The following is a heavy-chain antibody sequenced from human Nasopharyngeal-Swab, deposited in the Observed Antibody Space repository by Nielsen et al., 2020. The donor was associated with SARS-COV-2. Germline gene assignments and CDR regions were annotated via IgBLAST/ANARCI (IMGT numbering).Heavy chain of an antibody. CDR2: VSGSGGST. D-gene: IGHD3-3*01. CDR3: AKNKLAEIWSGYYNWLDP. V-gene: IGHV3-23*01. Sequence: WIRQPPGKGLEWVSGVSGSGGSTLYADSVKGRLTISRDNSKNTLYLEMNRLRVEDTAVYYCAKNKLAEIWSGYYNWLDPWGPGTLVTVSS. J-gene: IGHJ5*02.